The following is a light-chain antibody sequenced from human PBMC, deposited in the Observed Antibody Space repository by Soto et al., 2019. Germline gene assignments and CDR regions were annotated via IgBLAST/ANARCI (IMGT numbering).Light chain of an antibody. V-gene: IGKV1-39*01. Sequence: DIQMTQSPSSLSASVGDTVTITCRASQSISVHLNWYQQKPGKVPKLLIYAASNLQSGVPLRFXGSGSETDFALTISSLQPEDFATYYCQQSYITPYTFGQGTKLEIK. CDR2: AAS. CDR1: QSISVH. CDR3: QQSYITPYT. J-gene: IGKJ2*01.